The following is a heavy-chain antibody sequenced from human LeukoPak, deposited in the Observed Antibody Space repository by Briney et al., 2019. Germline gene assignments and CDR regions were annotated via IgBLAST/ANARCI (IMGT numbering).Heavy chain of an antibody. CDR2: IKQDGGEK. D-gene: IGHD6-13*01. Sequence: GGSLRLSCAASGFTFSSSWMSWVRQAPGKGLEWVANIKQDGGEKYYVDSVKGRFTISRDNAKNSLYLQMNSLRAEDTAVYYCARTSSLYIDSFDNWGQGTMVSVSS. V-gene: IGHV3-7*01. J-gene: IGHJ3*02. CDR3: ARTSSLYIDSFDN. CDR1: GFTFSSSW.